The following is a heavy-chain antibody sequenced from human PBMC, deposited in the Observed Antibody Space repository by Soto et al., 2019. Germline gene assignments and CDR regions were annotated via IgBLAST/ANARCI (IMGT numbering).Heavy chain of an antibody. V-gene: IGHV3-74*01. D-gene: IGHD1-26*01. CDR1: GFFFNDKW. J-gene: IGHJ4*02. Sequence: GGSLRLSCTASGFFFNDKWMHWVRQAPGKGLVWVARIDGHSGTTNYADSVRGRFTISRDNAKNTVYLHLNTLTDEDTAVYYCARGGAMGVDHWGQGTLVTVSS. CDR2: IDGHSGTT. CDR3: ARGGAMGVDH.